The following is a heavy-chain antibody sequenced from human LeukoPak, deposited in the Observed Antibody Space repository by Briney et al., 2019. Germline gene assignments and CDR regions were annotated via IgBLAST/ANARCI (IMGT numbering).Heavy chain of an antibody. CDR2: ISSSSSYI. J-gene: IGHJ4*02. Sequence: GGSLRLSCAASGFTFSSYSMNWVRQAPGKGLEWVSSISSSSSYIYYADSVKGRFTISRDNAKNSLYLQMNSLRAEDTAVYYCARGRMTTVTTYDYFDYWGQGTLVTVSS. CDR1: GFTFSSYS. D-gene: IGHD4-17*01. V-gene: IGHV3-21*01. CDR3: ARGRMTTVTTYDYFDY.